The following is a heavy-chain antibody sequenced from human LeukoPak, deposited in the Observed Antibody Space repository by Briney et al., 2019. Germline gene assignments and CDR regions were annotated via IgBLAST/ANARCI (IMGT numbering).Heavy chain of an antibody. J-gene: IGHJ4*02. Sequence: TGGSLRLSCAASGFTFSSYWMIWVRQAPGKGLEWVANIKQDGSEKYYVDSVKGRFTISRDNAKNSLYLQMNSLRAEDTAVYYCARGGHDYGDYDGSFDYWGQGTLVTVSS. CDR3: ARGGHDYGDYDGSFDY. D-gene: IGHD4-17*01. CDR1: GFTFSSYW. CDR2: IKQDGSEK. V-gene: IGHV3-7*01.